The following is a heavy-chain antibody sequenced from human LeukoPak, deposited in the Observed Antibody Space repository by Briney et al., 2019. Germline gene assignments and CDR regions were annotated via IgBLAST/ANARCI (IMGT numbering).Heavy chain of an antibody. V-gene: IGHV3-30*18. J-gene: IGHJ4*02. CDR1: GFTFSTNG. CDR3: AKDYGDWSFLADY. Sequence: PGGSLRLSCAASGFTFSTNGMHWVRQAPGKGLEWVAVISYDGSKIYYADSVKGRFTISRDNSKHTLNLQMNSLRVEDTAIYYCAKDYGDWSFLADYWGQGTLVTVSS. D-gene: IGHD4-17*01. CDR2: ISYDGSKI.